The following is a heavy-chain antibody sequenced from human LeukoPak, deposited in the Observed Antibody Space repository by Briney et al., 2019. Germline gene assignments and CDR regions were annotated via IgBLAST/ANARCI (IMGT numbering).Heavy chain of an antibody. Sequence: PGGSLRLSCVASGFIFSNYGMHWVRQAPGKGLEWVAVIWYDGSNEYYADSVKGRFTISRDNSKNTLHLQMDSLRAEDTAVYYCAKTQPGYSRPGYWGQGTLVTVSS. CDR3: AKTQPGYSRPGY. CDR2: IWYDGSNE. V-gene: IGHV3-30*02. D-gene: IGHD6-13*01. CDR1: GFIFSNYG. J-gene: IGHJ4*02.